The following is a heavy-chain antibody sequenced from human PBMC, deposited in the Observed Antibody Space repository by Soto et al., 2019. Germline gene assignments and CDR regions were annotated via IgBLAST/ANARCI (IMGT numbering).Heavy chain of an antibody. CDR3: ASRVGGYTDSSGYFIETYYYET. J-gene: IGHJ5*02. D-gene: IGHD3-22*01. Sequence: YWGWIRQPPGKGLEWIGSVYYRGSGFHNPSLKSRVTILVDPSRDQFSLSLASVTAADTAVYYCASRVGGYTDSSGYFIETYYYETWGQGTLVTVSS. V-gene: IGHV4-39*07. CDR1: Y. CDR2: VYYRGSG.